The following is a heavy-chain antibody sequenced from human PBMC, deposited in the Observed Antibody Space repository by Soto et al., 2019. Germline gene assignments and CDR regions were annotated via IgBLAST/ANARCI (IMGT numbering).Heavy chain of an antibody. Sequence: GGSLRLSCAASGFTFSSYAMSWVRQAPGKGLEWVSAISGSGGSTYYADSVKGRFTISRDNSKNTLYLQMNSLRAEDTAVYYCAKDSSGYSGYDFYSSPLDYWGQGTLVTVSS. V-gene: IGHV3-23*01. CDR3: AKDSSGYSGYDFYSSPLDY. D-gene: IGHD5-12*01. J-gene: IGHJ4*02. CDR1: GFTFSSYA. CDR2: ISGSGGST.